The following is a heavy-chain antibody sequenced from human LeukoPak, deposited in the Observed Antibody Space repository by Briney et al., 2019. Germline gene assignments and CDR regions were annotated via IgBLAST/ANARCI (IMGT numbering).Heavy chain of an antibody. V-gene: IGHV3-21*01. J-gene: IGHJ4*02. CDR3: ARDQKSGWYDPEGYFDY. CDR1: GFTFSSYS. D-gene: IGHD6-19*01. Sequence: PGGSLRLSCAASGFTFSSYSMNWVRQAPGEGLEWVSSISSSSSYIYYADSVKGRFTISRDNAKNSLYLQMNSLRAEDTAVYYCARDQKSGWYDPEGYFDYWGQGTLVTVSS. CDR2: ISSSSSYI.